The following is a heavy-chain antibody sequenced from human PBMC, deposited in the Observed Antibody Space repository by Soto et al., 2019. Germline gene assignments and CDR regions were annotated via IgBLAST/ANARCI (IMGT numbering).Heavy chain of an antibody. D-gene: IGHD3-22*01. Sequence: GGSLRVSCAASGFTFKNHGMHWVRQAPGKGLQCVAIIWYDGKTKYYADSIKGRFNISRDNSKDTLYLQMHSLRAEDTAVYYCGRELMDYFDNSASGVIDVWGQGTMVTVS. CDR1: GFTFKNHG. CDR3: GRELMDYFDNSASGVIDV. CDR2: IWYDGKTK. J-gene: IGHJ3*01. V-gene: IGHV3-33*01.